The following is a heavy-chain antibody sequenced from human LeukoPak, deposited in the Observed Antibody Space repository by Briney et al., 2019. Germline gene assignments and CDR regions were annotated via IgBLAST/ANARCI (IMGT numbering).Heavy chain of an antibody. J-gene: IGHJ3*02. CDR2: ISAYNGNT. CDR1: GYTFTSYG. Sequence: GASVKVSRKASGYTFTSYGNSWVRQAPGQGLEWMGWISAYNGNTNYAQKLQGRVTMTTDTSTSTAYMELRSLRSDDTAVYYCARVYSSSWYAIYDAFDIWGQGTMVTVSS. D-gene: IGHD6-13*01. CDR3: ARVYSSSWYAIYDAFDI. V-gene: IGHV1-18*01.